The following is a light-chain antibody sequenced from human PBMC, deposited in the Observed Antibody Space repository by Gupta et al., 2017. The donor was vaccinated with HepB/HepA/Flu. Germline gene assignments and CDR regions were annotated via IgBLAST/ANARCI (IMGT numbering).Light chain of an antibody. CDR2: GAS. Sequence: MTQTPATLSVSPGERATLSGRASQSVSSNLAWYQQKPGQAPKLLIYGASTRASGIPARFSGSGSGTEFTLTISSLQSEDFAVFYCQQYNNWPPDRTFGQGTKVEIK. CDR1: QSVSSN. V-gene: IGKV3-15*01. J-gene: IGKJ1*01. CDR3: QQYNNWPPDRT.